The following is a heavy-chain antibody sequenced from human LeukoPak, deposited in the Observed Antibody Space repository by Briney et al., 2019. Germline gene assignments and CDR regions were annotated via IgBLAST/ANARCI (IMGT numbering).Heavy chain of an antibody. J-gene: IGHJ6*03. Sequence: GGSLRLSCAASGFTFSSYGMHWVRQAPGKGLEWVAFIRYDGSNKYYADSVKGRFTISRDNSKNTLYLQMNSLRAEDTAVYYCAKYSSSWYGNYYYYMDVWGKGTTVTISS. CDR3: AKYSSSWYGNYYYYMDV. CDR1: GFTFSSYG. V-gene: IGHV3-30*02. CDR2: IRYDGSNK. D-gene: IGHD6-13*01.